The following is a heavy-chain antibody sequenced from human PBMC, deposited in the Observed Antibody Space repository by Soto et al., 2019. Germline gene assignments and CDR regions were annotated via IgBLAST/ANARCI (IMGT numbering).Heavy chain of an antibody. J-gene: IGHJ4*02. CDR3: ARHVSSSGSGTYYPLYFDY. D-gene: IGHD3-10*01. Sequence: SETLSLTCTVSGGSISSSSYYWGWIRQPPGKGLEWIGSIYYTGSTYYNPSLKSRVTISEDMSKNQISLKLTSVTAADTAVYYCARHVSSSGSGTYYPLYFDYWGQGALVTVSS. CDR2: IYYTGST. V-gene: IGHV4-39*01. CDR1: GGSISSSSYY.